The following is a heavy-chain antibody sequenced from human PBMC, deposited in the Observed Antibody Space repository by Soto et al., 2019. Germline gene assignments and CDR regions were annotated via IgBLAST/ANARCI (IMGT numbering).Heavy chain of an antibody. CDR3: AIEEWWRVEF. D-gene: IGHD2-15*01. Sequence: EVQLAESGGGLVQPGGSLRLSCVASGFTFSRHYMTWVRQAPGKGLESVAKIKPDGSASYYVDSVRGRFTFSRDNAKNSLSLQMNSRRDEDTAVYYCAIEEWWRVEFWGQGTLVTVSS. V-gene: IGHV3-7*01. CDR2: IKPDGSAS. CDR1: GFTFSRHY. J-gene: IGHJ4*02.